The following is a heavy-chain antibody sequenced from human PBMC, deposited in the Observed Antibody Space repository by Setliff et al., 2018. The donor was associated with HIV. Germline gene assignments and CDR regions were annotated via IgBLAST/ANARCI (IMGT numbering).Heavy chain of an antibody. CDR3: ARGGYSSKWYSWFDP. CDR1: GGSINSHY. V-gene: IGHV4-59*11. CDR2: IYFTGIT. Sequence: SETLSLTCTLYGGSINSHYWSWIRQPPGKGLEYIGYIYFTGITNYNPSLQSRVTISIDTTKKQLFLRVRSVTAADTAVYYCARGGYSSKWYSWFDPWGQGTLVTVLL. J-gene: IGHJ5*01. D-gene: IGHD2-2*01.